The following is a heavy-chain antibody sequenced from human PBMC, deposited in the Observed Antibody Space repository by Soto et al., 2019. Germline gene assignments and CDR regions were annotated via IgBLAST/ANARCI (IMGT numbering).Heavy chain of an antibody. D-gene: IGHD6-6*01. V-gene: IGHV4-4*02. CDR1: GGSISSSNW. J-gene: IGHJ6*02. CDR3: ARDLSSSSYYYYYGMDV. Sequence: PSETLSLTCAVSGGSISSSNWWSWVRQPPGKGLEWIGEIYHSGSTNYNPSLKSRVTISVDKSKNQFSLKLSSVTAADTAVYYCARDLSSSSYYYYYGMDVWGQGTTVTVSS. CDR2: IYHSGST.